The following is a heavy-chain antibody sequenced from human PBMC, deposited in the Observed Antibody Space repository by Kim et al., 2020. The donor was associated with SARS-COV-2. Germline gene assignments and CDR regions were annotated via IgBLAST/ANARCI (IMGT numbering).Heavy chain of an antibody. D-gene: IGHD3-10*01. V-gene: IGHV4-34*09. Sequence: NCNPSLKSRVTISVDTSKNQFSQKLSSVTAADTAVYYCARDLAGPFDYWGQGTLVTVSS. J-gene: IGHJ4*02. CDR3: ARDLAGPFDY.